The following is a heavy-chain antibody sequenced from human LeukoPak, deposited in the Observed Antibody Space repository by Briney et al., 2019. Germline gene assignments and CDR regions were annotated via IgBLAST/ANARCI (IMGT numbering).Heavy chain of an antibody. Sequence: GGSLRLSCAGSGSSFSSNTMSWVRQAPGRGLEWFSAISNNGGRTDYADSVKGRFTISRDNSKSTLYLHMDSLRAEDTAVHYCARDEDTSALSEYWGQGTLVTVSS. D-gene: IGHD2/OR15-2a*01. CDR2: ISNNGGRT. J-gene: IGHJ4*02. CDR3: ARDEDTSALSEY. V-gene: IGHV3-23*01. CDR1: GSSFSSNT.